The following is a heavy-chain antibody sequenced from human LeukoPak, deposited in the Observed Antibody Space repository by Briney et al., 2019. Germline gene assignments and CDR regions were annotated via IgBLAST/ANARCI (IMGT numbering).Heavy chain of an antibody. CDR1: GGSISSYY. CDR3: ARDVGGIQLL. D-gene: IGHD5-18*01. V-gene: IGHV4-59*01. J-gene: IGHJ4*02. Sequence: SETLSLTCTVSGGSISSYYWNWIRQPPGKGLEWIGYIYYSGSTNYNPSLKSRVTISVDTSKNQFSLKLSSVTAADTAVYYCARDVGGIQLLWGQGTLVTVSS. CDR2: IYYSGST.